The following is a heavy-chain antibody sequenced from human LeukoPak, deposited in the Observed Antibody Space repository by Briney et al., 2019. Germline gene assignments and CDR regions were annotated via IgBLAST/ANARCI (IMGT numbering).Heavy chain of an antibody. CDR2: ISSSSSYT. CDR3: ASGRGFGPVDGMDV. J-gene: IGHJ6*04. D-gene: IGHD3-10*01. CDR1: GFTFSNYY. Sequence: GGSLRLSCAASGFTFSNYYMSWIRQAPGKGPEWVSYISSSSSYTNYADSVKGRFTISRDNAKNSLYLQMNSLRAEDTAVYYCASGRGFGPVDGMDVWGKGTTVTVSS. V-gene: IGHV3-11*06.